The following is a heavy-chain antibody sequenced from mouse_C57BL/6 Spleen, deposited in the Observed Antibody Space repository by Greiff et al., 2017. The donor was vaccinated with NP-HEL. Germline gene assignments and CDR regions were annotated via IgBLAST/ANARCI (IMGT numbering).Heavy chain of an antibody. CDR1: GFTFSDYG. D-gene: IGHD2-12*01. J-gene: IGHJ4*01. Sequence: EVQGVESGGGLVKPGGSLKLSCAASGFTFSDYGMHWVRQAPEKGLEWVAYISSGSSSIYYADTVKGRFTISSDNAKNNLFLQMTSLRSEDTAMYYCSRYNVLLQSYAMDYWGQGTSGTVSS. CDR2: ISSGSSSI. V-gene: IGHV5-17*01. CDR3: SRYNVLLQSYAMDY.